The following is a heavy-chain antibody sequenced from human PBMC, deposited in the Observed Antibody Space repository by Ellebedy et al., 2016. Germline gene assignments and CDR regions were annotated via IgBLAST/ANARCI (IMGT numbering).Heavy chain of an antibody. D-gene: IGHD3-22*01. J-gene: IGHJ4*02. V-gene: IGHV4-39*07. CDR2: IYYSGST. CDR3: ARDNYSNTRRYYYFPPYAFDS. Sequence: SETLSLXXSVSGGPIASSTYYWGWIRQPPGKGLEWIGSIYYSGSTYYNPSLRTRVTISMDTSKNQFSLNLDSVTAADTAVYYCARDNYSNTRRYYYFPPYAFDSWGQGALVTVSS. CDR1: GGPIASSTYY.